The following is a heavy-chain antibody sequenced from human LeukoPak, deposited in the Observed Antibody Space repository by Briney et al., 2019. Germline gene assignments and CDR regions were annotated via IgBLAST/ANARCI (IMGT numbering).Heavy chain of an antibody. J-gene: IGHJ5*02. CDR2: IYYSGST. Sequence: PSETLSLTCTVSGGSISSSRYYWGWIRQPPGKGLEWSGSIYYSGSTYYNPSLKSRVTISVDKSKNQFSLKLSSVTAADTAVYYCARDSPHVEWELLSTWGQGTLVTVSS. CDR3: ARDSPHVEWELLST. D-gene: IGHD1-26*01. CDR1: GGSISSSRYY. V-gene: IGHV4-39*07.